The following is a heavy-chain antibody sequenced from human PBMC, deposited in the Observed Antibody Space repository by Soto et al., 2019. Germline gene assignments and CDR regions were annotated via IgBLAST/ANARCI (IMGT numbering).Heavy chain of an antibody. CDR1: GAPISAFY. J-gene: IGHJ5*02. CDR3: ARRRDGYTGVWFDP. D-gene: IGHD5-12*01. V-gene: IGHV4-59*01. CDR2: IHYTGST. Sequence: SETLSLTCTVSGAPISAFYWSWIRQSPGKRLEWIGHIHYTGSTNYNPSLNSRVTISLDTSKNQFSLRLNSVTAADTAVYYCARRRDGYTGVWFDPWGQGTLVTVSS.